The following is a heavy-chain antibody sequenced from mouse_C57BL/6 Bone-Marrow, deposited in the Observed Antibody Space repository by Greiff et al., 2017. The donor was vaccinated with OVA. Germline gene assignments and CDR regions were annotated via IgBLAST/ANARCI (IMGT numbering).Heavy chain of an antibody. J-gene: IGHJ2*01. CDR1: GYTFTSYW. V-gene: IGHV1-7*01. Sequence: VQLQQSGAELAKPGASVKLSCKASGYTFTSYWLHWVKQRPGQGLEWIGYINPSSGYTKYNQKFKDKATLTADKSSSTAYMQLSSLTYEDSAVYYCANLWLRRRGFDYWGQGTTLTVSS. CDR2: INPSSGYT. D-gene: IGHD2-2*01. CDR3: ANLWLRRRGFDY.